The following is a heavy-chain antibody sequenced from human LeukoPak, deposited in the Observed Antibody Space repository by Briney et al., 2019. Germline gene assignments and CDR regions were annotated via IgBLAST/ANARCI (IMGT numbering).Heavy chain of an antibody. V-gene: IGHV4-30-4*01. CDR1: GVSISSGDYY. D-gene: IGHD2-2*01. J-gene: IGHJ4*02. CDR3: ARGTVPAPLDY. CDR2: IYYSGGT. Sequence: SQTLSLTCTVSGVSISSGDYYWRWIRQPPGKGLEWIEYIYYSGGTYYNPSLKSQVTISVDTPKNQFSLKLSPVTAADTAVYYCARGTVPAPLDYWGQGTLGTVS.